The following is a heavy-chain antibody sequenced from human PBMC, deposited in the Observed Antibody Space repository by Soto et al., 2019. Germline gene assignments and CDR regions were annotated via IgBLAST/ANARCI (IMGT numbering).Heavy chain of an antibody. CDR1: GFIVSDNF. V-gene: IGHV3-53*01. Sequence: GGSLRLSCAASGFIVSDNFMSWVRQAPGKGLEWVSMIYRGGSTYYADSVKGRFTISRDNAKNSLYLQMNSLRAEDTAVYYCARDKHLSNGYIFYDSWGQGTLVTVSS. CDR3: ARDKHLSNGYIFYDS. J-gene: IGHJ5*01. CDR2: IYRGGST. D-gene: IGHD3-3*02.